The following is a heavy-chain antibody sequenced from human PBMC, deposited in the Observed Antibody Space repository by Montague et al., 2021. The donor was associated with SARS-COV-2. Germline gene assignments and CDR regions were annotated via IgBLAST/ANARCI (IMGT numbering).Heavy chain of an antibody. V-gene: IGHV6-1*01. CDR3: VRGIEAAGSYDY. J-gene: IGHJ4*02. CDR1: GDSVSINSAT. D-gene: IGHD6-13*01. Sequence: CAISGDSVSINSATWNWIRQSPSRGLEWLGRTYYRSMWKSDYAXXXKRRIAINPDTSKNQFSLQLSSVTPEDTALYYCVRGIEAAGSYDYWGQGTLVTVSS. CDR2: TYYRSMWKS.